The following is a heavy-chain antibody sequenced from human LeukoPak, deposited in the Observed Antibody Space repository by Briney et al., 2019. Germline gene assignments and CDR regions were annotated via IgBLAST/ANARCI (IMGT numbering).Heavy chain of an antibody. CDR1: GFTFSSYG. CDR3: AKVRKSGGSLGWFDP. V-gene: IGHV3-30*18. Sequence: GRSLRLSCAASGFTFSSYGMHWVRQAPGKGLEWVAVISYDGSNKYYADSVKGRFTISRDNSKNTLYLQMNSLRAEDTAVYYCAKVRKSGGSLGWFDPWGQGTLVTVSP. J-gene: IGHJ5*02. D-gene: IGHD2-15*01. CDR2: ISYDGSNK.